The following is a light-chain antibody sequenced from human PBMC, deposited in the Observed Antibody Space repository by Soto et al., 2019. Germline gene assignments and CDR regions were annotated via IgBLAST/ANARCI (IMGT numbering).Light chain of an antibody. CDR3: QQYYRYPWT. CDR2: KAS. CDR1: QSIDIL. V-gene: IGKV1-5*03. J-gene: IGKJ1*01. Sequence: DIQMTQSPSTLSASVGDRVTITCRATQSIDILLAWYQQKPGKAPNLLIYKASILESGVPSRFSGSASGTEFTLTISSLQPDDFVSYYCQQYYRYPWTFGQGTKVEIK.